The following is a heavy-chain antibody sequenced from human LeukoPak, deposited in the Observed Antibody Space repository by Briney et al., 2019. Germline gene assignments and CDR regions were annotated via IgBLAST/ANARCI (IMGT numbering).Heavy chain of an antibody. V-gene: IGHV3-53*01. CDR1: GFTFSSYA. CDR3: ARGLGYCTSTTCLLPFDY. Sequence: PGGSLRLSCAASGFTFSSYAVHWVRQAPGKGLECVSVIYSGGSTYYADSVKGRFTVSRDNSKNTLYLQMNSLRAEDTAMYYCARGLGYCTSTTCLLPFDYWGQGTLVTVSS. D-gene: IGHD2-2*01. J-gene: IGHJ4*02. CDR2: IYSGGST.